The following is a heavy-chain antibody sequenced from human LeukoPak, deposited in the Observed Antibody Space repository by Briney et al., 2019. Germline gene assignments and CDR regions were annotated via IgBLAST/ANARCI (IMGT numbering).Heavy chain of an antibody. Sequence: QPGGSLRLSCAASGFTFSSYWMHWVRQAPGKGLVWVSRINSDGSSTSYADSVKGRFTISRDNSKNTLYLQMNSLRAEDTAVYYCARDHGGWSNRLGKNYYYYGMDVWGQGTTVTVSS. CDR2: INSDGSST. J-gene: IGHJ6*02. V-gene: IGHV3-74*01. D-gene: IGHD1-14*01. CDR3: ARDHGGWSNRLGKNYYYYGMDV. CDR1: GFTFSSYW.